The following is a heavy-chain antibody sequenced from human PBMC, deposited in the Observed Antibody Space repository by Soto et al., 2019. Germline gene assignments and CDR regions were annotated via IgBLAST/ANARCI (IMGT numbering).Heavy chain of an antibody. CDR3: SRDTPY. J-gene: IGHJ4*02. V-gene: IGHV4-31*03. CDR2: MYNSVSN. CDR1: GGSIRSGGYY. Sequence: QVQLQESGPGLVKPSQTLSLTCTVSGGSIRSGGYYWSWIRQHPGKGLEWIGYMYNSVSNYYNPSLKSRVTISVDKSKNQFSLKMSSVTAADTAVYYCSRDTPYWGQGTLVTVSS.